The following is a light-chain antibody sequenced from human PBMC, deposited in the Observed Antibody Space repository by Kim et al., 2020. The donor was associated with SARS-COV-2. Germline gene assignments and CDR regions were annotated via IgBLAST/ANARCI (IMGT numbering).Light chain of an antibody. Sequence: ELTQPPSASGTPGQRVTISCSGSSSNIGSNNVVWYQQLPGAAPNLLLYSNNKRPSWIPDRFSGSRSGPSASLAISGLLSGDEADYYCSVWDDSLKQGVFGGGTQLTVL. CDR1: SSNIGSNN. CDR2: SNN. V-gene: IGLV1-44*01. J-gene: IGLJ3*02. CDR3: SVWDDSLKQGV.